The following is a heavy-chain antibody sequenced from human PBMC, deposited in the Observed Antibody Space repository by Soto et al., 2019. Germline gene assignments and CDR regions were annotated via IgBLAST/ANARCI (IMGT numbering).Heavy chain of an antibody. CDR2: ISYDGSIK. J-gene: IGHJ4*02. V-gene: IGHV3-30-3*01. D-gene: IGHD3-10*01. CDR3: ASEWSTSGYLDY. CDR1: GFTFSSHS. Sequence: QVQLVESGGGVVQPGRSLRLSCAASGFTFSSHSIQWVRQAPGKGLEWVAVISYDGSIKYSADSVKGRFTISRDNSKNTAYLQMDSLRAEDTAVFYCASEWSTSGYLDYWGQGTLVIVSS.